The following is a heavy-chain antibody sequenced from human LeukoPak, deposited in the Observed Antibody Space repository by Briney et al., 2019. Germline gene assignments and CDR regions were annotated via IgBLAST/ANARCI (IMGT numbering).Heavy chain of an antibody. J-gene: IGHJ4*02. CDR3: ARDVGEYCSSTNCYASHY. Sequence: ASVKVSCKASEGTFSDSAISWVRQAPGQGLEWMGWINPHSGGTNYAQKFQGGVTMTRDTSITTAYMELSSLRSDDTAVYYCARDVGEYCSSTNCYASHYWGQGTLVTVSS. V-gene: IGHV1-2*02. D-gene: IGHD2-2*01. CDR1: EGTFSDSA. CDR2: INPHSGGT.